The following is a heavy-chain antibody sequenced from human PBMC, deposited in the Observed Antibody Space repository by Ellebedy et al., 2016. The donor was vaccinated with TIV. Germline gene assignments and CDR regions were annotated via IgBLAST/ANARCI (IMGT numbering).Heavy chain of an antibody. CDR2: IYYSGST. V-gene: IGHV4-59*01. J-gene: IGHJ4*02. D-gene: IGHD5-12*01. CDR3: ARGLEYSGFFDY. Sequence: SETLSLTXTVSGGSISSYYWSWIRQPPGKGLEWIGYIYYSGSTNYNPSLKSRVTISVDTSKNQFSLKLSSVTAADTAVYYCARGLEYSGFFDYWGQGTLVTVSS. CDR1: GGSISSYY.